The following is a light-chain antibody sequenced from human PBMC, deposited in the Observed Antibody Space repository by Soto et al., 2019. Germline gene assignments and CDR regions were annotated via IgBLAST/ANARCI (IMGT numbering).Light chain of an antibody. V-gene: IGKV3D-15*01. Sequence: EIVLSQSQDTLSVSPGERATLSCRASQSISRTLAWSQKKSGQPPRLLIFDASTRATGFPARFSGSGSGTEFTLAISSLQSEDFAVYYFQQYNNWPLTFGGGTTVEIK. CDR1: QSISRT. CDR3: QQYNNWPLT. J-gene: IGKJ4*01. CDR2: DAS.